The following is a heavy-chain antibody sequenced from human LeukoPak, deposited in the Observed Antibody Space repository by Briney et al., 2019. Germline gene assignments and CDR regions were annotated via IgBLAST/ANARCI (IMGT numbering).Heavy chain of an antibody. CDR1: GGSFSGYY. D-gene: IGHD6-19*01. V-gene: IGHV4-34*01. J-gene: IGHJ4*02. Sequence: SETPSLTCAVYGGSFSGYYWSWIRQPPGKGLEWIGEINHSGSTNYNPSLKSRVTISVDTSKNQFSLKLSSVTAADTAVYYCARGAVAGLYYFDYWGQGTLVTVSS. CDR3: ARGAVAGLYYFDY. CDR2: INHSGST.